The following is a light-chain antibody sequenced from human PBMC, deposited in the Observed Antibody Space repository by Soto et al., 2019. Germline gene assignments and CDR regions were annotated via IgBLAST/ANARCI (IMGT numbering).Light chain of an antibody. CDR3: QQANSFPIT. J-gene: IGKJ5*01. CDR2: EAT. CDR1: QGLKF. Sequence: DIQMTQSPSSVSASVGDTVTITCRASQGLKFLAWYQQKPGKAPRLLIYEATNLQSGVPPRFSGSGSGTDFTLTISILQPEDFATYFCQQANSFPITFGQGTRLEIK. V-gene: IGKV1-12*01.